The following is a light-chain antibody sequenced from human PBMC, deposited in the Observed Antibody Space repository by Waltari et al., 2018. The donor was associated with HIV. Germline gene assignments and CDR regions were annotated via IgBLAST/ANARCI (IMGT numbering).Light chain of an antibody. CDR3: QQYHTTPQT. CDR2: GAS. J-gene: IGKJ1*01. V-gene: IGKV3D-15*02. CDR1: QSVSSN. Sequence: EIVMMQSPATLSVSPGERATLSCRASQSVSSNLAWYQQKPGQAPRLLIYGASTRATGIPARFSGSGSGTEFTLTISSLQSEDFAVYYCQQYHTTPQTFGQGTKVEI.